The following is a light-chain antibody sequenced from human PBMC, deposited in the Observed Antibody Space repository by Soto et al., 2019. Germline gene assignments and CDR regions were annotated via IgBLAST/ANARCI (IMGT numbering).Light chain of an antibody. Sequence: IVLTQSPATLSLSPGERATLSCRASQSVSNYLAWYQQKPGQAPRLLIYDASNRATGIPARFSGSGSGTDFTLTISSLEPEDSALYYCQQHGNWPPITFGQGTRLEIK. J-gene: IGKJ5*01. CDR1: QSVSNY. V-gene: IGKV3-11*01. CDR3: QQHGNWPPIT. CDR2: DAS.